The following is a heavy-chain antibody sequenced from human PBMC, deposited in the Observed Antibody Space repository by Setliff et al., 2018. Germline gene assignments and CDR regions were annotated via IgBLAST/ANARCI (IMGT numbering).Heavy chain of an antibody. Sequence: VASVKVSCKASGYTFTTYAISRMRQAPGQGLEWMGWINTNTGNPSYAQGFTGRFVFSLDTSVSTAYLQISSLKAEDTALYYCARASRFGTIKYRGDYYMDVWGKGTTVTVSS. CDR1: GYTFTTYA. D-gene: IGHD3-10*01. V-gene: IGHV7-4-1*02. CDR2: INTNTGNP. CDR3: ARASRFGTIKYRGDYYMDV. J-gene: IGHJ6*03.